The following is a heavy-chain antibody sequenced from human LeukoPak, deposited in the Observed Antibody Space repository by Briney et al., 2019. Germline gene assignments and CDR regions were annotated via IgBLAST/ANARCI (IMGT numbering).Heavy chain of an antibody. Sequence: PGGSLRLSCAASGFTFSSYWMHWVRQAPGKGLVWVSRVSGDGSSINYADSVKGRFTISRDNAKNTLYLQMSSLRAEDTALYYCARASNRNSVNFDYWGQGILVTVSS. V-gene: IGHV3-74*01. CDR1: GFTFSSYW. J-gene: IGHJ4*02. CDR2: VSGDGSSI. CDR3: ARASNRNSVNFDY. D-gene: IGHD1-1*01.